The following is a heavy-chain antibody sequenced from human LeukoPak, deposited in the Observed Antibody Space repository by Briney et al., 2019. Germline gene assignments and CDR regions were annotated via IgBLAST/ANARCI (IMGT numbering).Heavy chain of an antibody. V-gene: IGHV3-48*02. J-gene: IGHJ4*02. Sequence: GGSLRLSCAASGFTFSSYSINWVRQAPGKGLEWIAYIRSSGDTIYYADSVQGRFTISRDTAKNSLYLQMNNLRDEDTAVYYCTRDPEALDYGGRGTLVPVP. D-gene: IGHD1-14*01. CDR2: IRSSGDTI. CDR3: TRDPEALDY. CDR1: GFTFSSYS.